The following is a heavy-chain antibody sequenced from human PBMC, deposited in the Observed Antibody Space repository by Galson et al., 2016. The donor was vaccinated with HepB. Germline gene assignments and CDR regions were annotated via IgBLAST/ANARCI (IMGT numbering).Heavy chain of an antibody. Sequence: SLRLSCASSGFTFSSYEMNWVRQAPGKGLEWIAHISHRDNIIYYADSVNGRFTISRDNAKNSLYLQMHSLRAEDTALYYCVRVIYPNHGAWGYAMDVWGPGTTVTVSS. D-gene: IGHD7-27*01. CDR1: GFTFSSYE. J-gene: IGHJ6*02. CDR2: ISHRDNII. CDR3: VRVIYPNHGAWGYAMDV. V-gene: IGHV3-48*03.